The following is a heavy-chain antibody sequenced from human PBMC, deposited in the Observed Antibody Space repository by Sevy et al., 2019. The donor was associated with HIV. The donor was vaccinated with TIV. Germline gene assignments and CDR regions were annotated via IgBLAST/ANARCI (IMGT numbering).Heavy chain of an antibody. CDR3: TSRYSGYVFDAFDI. CDR1: GFTFSGSA. D-gene: IGHD5-12*01. J-gene: IGHJ3*02. Sequence: GGSLRLSCAASGFTFSGSAMHWVRQASGKGLEWVGRIRSKANSYATAYAASVKGRFTISRDDSKNTAYLQVNSLKTEDTAVYYCTSRYSGYVFDAFDIWGLGTMVTVSS. V-gene: IGHV3-73*01. CDR2: IRSKANSYAT.